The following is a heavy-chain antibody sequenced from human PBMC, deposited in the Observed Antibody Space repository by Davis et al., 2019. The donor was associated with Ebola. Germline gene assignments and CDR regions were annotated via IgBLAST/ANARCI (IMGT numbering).Heavy chain of an antibody. CDR1: GFTFSSYA. J-gene: IGHJ4*02. V-gene: IGHV3-33*01. Sequence: PGGSLRLSCAASGFTFSSYAMHWVRQAPGKGLEWVAVIWYDGSNKYYADSVKGRFTISRDNSKNTLYLQMNSLRAEDTAVYYCARPQYSSSWSPDYFDYWGQGTLVTVSS. D-gene: IGHD6-13*01. CDR3: ARPQYSSSWSPDYFDY. CDR2: IWYDGSNK.